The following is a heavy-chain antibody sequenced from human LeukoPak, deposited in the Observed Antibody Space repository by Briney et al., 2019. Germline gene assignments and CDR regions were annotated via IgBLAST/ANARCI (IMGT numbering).Heavy chain of an antibody. V-gene: IGHV1-8*01. J-gene: IGHJ6*02. CDR1: VYTCTSYD. D-gene: IGHD6-19*01. Sequence: ASVKVSCKASVYTCTSYDINWVRQATGQGLEWMGWMNPNSGNTGYAQKFQGRVTMTRNTSISTAYMELSSLRSEDTAVYYCARASGSARYYYYYGMDVWGQGTTVTVSS. CDR3: ARASGSARYYYYYGMDV. CDR2: MNPNSGNT.